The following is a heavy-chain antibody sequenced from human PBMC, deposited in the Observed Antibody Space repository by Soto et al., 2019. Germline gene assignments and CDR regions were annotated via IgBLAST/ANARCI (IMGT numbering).Heavy chain of an antibody. J-gene: IGHJ4*02. Sequence: EVQLVESVGGLAQPGGSVRLSCAASGFTFSSYEMNWVRQAPGKTLEWVSYISSAGDSSYYADSVKSRFTISRDNAKNSLYLQMNSLRVEDTAVYYCARVYCSTTTCHVQAFDSWGQGTLVTVSS. CDR2: ISSAGDSS. CDR1: GFTFSSYE. V-gene: IGHV3-48*03. D-gene: IGHD2-2*01. CDR3: ARVYCSTTTCHVQAFDS.